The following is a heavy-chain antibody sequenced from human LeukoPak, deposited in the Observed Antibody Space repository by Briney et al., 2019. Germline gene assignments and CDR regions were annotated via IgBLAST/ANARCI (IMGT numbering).Heavy chain of an antibody. CDR1: GGSISSYY. CDR2: IYYSGST. D-gene: IGHD2-2*01. V-gene: IGHV4-59*01. CDR3: ARSGVPRAWFDP. Sequence: PSETLSLTCTVSGGSISSYYWSWLRQPPGKGLEWIGYIYYSGSTNYNPSLKSRVTISVDTSKNQFSLKLSSVTAADTAVYYCARSGVPRAWFDPWGRGTLVTVSS. J-gene: IGHJ5*02.